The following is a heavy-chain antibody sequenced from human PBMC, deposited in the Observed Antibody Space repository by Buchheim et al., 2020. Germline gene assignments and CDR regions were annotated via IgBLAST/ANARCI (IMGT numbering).Heavy chain of an antibody. CDR2: IGHTGDT. D-gene: IGHD1-26*01. J-gene: IGHJ4*02. V-gene: IGHV4-39*01. CDR3: ARHRTVTGSSLSDY. CDR1: GGSISSGSYY. Sequence: QLQLQESGPGLVKPSETLSLTCTVSGGSISSGSYYWGWIRQSPGKGLEWIAIIGHTGDTYYNPSLQSRVTITVDTSKNQFSLKLSSVTAADTAVYYCARHRTVTGSSLSDYWGQGTL.